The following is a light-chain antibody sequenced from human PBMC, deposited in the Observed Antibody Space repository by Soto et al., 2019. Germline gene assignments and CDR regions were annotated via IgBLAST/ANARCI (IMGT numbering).Light chain of an antibody. J-gene: IGLJ3*02. CDR2: DVS. Sequence: QSVLTQPASVSGSPGQSITISCTGTSSDVGGYNYVSWYQQHLGKAPKLMIYDVSNRPSGVSNRFSGSKSGNTASLTSSGLQAEDEADYYCSSYTSSSTRVFGGGTKLTVL. CDR3: SSYTSSSTRV. CDR1: SSDVGGYNY. V-gene: IGLV2-14*01.